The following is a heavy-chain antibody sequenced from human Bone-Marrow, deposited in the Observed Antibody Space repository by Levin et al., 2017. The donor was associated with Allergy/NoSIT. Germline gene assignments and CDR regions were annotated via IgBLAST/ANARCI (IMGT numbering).Heavy chain of an antibody. Sequence: SGPTLVKPTQTLTLTCTFSGFSLSTSGVGVGWIRQPPGKALEWLAFCYWDDDNRYSPSLKSRLTITKDTSKNQVVLTVTNMDPADTATYFCAHRDRAGARSNWERVYLDNWGQGILVTVSS. CDR3: AHRDRAGARSNWERVYLDN. J-gene: IGHJ4*02. D-gene: IGHD7-27*01. CDR1: GFSLSTSGVG. CDR2: CYWDDDN. V-gene: IGHV2-5*02.